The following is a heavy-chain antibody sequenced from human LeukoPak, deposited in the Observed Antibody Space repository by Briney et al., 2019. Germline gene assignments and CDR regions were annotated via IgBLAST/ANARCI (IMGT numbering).Heavy chain of an antibody. Sequence: PGGSLGLSCAASGFTFSSYAMHWVRQAPGKGLEWVAVISYDGSNKYYADSVKGRFTISRDNSKNTLYLQMNSLRAEDTAVYYCARDNPVFRYWGQGTLVTVSS. CDR1: GFTFSSYA. CDR2: ISYDGSNK. CDR3: ARDNPVFRY. D-gene: IGHD1-14*01. J-gene: IGHJ4*02. V-gene: IGHV3-30-3*01.